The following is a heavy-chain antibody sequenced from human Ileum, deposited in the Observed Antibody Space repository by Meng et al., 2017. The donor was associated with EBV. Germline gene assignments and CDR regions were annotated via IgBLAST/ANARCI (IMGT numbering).Heavy chain of an antibody. J-gene: IGHJ4*02. CDR1: GASIGSGGYH. Sequence: VNPSHPPPLPRVFSGASIGSGGYHWSWLRQPPGKGLEWIGYIFSSGSPYYNPSLKNRITMSVDTSKNQFSLNLKSVTAADTAVYYCASYSEGGGGLGYWGQGTLVTVSS. D-gene: IGHD2-15*01. V-gene: IGHV4-30-4*01. CDR3: ASYSEGGGGLGY. CDR2: IFSSGSP.